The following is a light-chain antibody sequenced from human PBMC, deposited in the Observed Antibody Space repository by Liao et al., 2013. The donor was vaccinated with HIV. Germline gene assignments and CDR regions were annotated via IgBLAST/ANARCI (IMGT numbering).Light chain of an antibody. J-gene: IGLJ2*01. V-gene: IGLV3-9*01. CDR1: NIASRN. Sequence: SYELTQPLSVSVTLGQTARITCGGNNIASRNVHWYQQKPGQSPVLVIYQDSKRPSGIPERFSGSTSGSTATLTISETQPMDEADYYCQSWDSGTVVFGGGTKLTVL. CDR2: QDS. CDR3: QSWDSGTVV.